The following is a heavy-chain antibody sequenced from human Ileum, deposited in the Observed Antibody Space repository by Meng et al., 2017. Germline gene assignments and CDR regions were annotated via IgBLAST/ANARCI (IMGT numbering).Heavy chain of an antibody. V-gene: IGHV4-34*01. CDR1: GGSFSGCY. Sequence: QVDLVLWWAGLLERSETLYLTCAVYGGSFSGCYWSWIRQPPGKGLEWIGEINHSGSTNYTPSLKSCVTISVDTSKNQFSLKLSFVTAADTAVYYCARFRGQTVVPAVPHGYYFDYWGQGTLVTVSS. J-gene: IGHJ4*02. D-gene: IGHD2-2*01. CDR3: ARFRGQTVVPAVPHGYYFDY. CDR2: INHSGST.